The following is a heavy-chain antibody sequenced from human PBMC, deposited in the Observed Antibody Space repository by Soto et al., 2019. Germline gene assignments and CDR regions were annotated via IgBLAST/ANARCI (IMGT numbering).Heavy chain of an antibody. CDR2: IYHGGST. V-gene: IGHV4-4*02. Sequence: TSETLSLTCTVSGDSISSTSWWSWVRQSPGKGLEWIGDIYHGGSTNYNPSLKSRVTISIDTSKNQFSLKLSSVTAADTAVYYCARSIDPWGQGTLVTVSS. CDR3: ARSIDP. J-gene: IGHJ5*02. CDR1: GDSISSTSW.